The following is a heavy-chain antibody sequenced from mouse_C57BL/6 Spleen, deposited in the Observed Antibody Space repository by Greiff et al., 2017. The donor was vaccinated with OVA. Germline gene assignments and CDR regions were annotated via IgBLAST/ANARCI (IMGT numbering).Heavy chain of an antibody. CDR3: ARPPYYGSSTGYFDV. D-gene: IGHD1-1*01. Sequence: EESGPGLVKPSQSLSLTCSVTGYSITSGYYWNWIRQFPGNKLEWMGYISYDGSNNYNPSLKNRISITRDTSKNQFFLKLNSVTTEDTATYYCARPPYYGSSTGYFDVWGTGTTVTVSS. CDR2: ISYDGSN. J-gene: IGHJ1*03. CDR1: GYSITSGYY. V-gene: IGHV3-6*01.